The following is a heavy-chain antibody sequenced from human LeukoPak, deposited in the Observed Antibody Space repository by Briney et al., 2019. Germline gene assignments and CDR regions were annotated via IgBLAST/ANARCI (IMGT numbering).Heavy chain of an antibody. V-gene: IGHV3-7*01. J-gene: IGHJ4*02. Sequence: PGGSLRLSCAASGFTFSSYWMSWVRQAPGKGLEWVANIKQDGSEKYYVDSVKGRFTISRDNAKNSLYLQMNSLRAEDTAVYYCARELLWFPPHFDYWGQGTLVTVSS. D-gene: IGHD3-10*01. CDR1: GFTFSSYW. CDR3: ARELLWFPPHFDY. CDR2: IKQDGSEK.